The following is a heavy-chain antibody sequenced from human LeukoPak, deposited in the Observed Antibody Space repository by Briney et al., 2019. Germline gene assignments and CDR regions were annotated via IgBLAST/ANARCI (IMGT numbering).Heavy chain of an antibody. CDR1: GFSFSTYN. CDR3: ARGGDCYAETHCVFDS. D-gene: IGHD2-21*02. Sequence: GGSLRLSCAASGFSFSTYNMNWVRQAPGKDLEWVSSITSSSSHVYYADSVKGRFTISRDNAKNSLYLQMNSLRAEDTAIYYCARGGDCYAETHCVFDSWGQGTLVTVSS. J-gene: IGHJ4*02. V-gene: IGHV3-21*04. CDR2: ITSSSSHV.